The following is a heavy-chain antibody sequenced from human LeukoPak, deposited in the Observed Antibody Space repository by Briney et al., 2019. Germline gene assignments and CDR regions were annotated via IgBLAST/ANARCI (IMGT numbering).Heavy chain of an antibody. V-gene: IGHV4-34*01. CDR3: ARNYGDYVGYNWFDP. CDR2: INHSGST. Sequence: SETLSLTCAVYGGSFSGYYWSWIRQPPGKGPEWIGEINHSGSTNYNPSLKSRVTISVDTSKNQFSLKLSSVTAADTAVYYCARNYGDYVGYNWFDPWGQGTLVTVSS. J-gene: IGHJ5*02. CDR1: GGSFSGYY. D-gene: IGHD4-17*01.